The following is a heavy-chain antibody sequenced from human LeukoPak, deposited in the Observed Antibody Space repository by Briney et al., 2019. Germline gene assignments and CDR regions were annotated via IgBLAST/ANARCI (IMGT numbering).Heavy chain of an antibody. V-gene: IGHV4-59*01. CDR2: IYYSGST. J-gene: IGHJ4*02. D-gene: IGHD3-22*01. Sequence: SETLSLTCTVSGGSISSYYWSWIRQPPGKGLEWIGYIYYSGSTNYNPPLKSRVTISVDTSKNQFSLKLSSVTAADTAVYYCAREGRDSSGYLLLDYWGQGTLVTVSS. CDR1: GGSISSYY. CDR3: AREGRDSSGYLLLDY.